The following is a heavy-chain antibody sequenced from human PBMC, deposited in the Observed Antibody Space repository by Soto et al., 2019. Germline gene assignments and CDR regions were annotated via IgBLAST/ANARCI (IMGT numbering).Heavy chain of an antibody. CDR1: GFTFSSYS. CDR3: AKKVNSGPGSQYFDY. J-gene: IGHJ4*02. Sequence: GGSLRLSCAASGFTFSSYSTSWVRQAPGKGLEWVSGFRTSGDGGTTYYADSVKGRFTISRDNSKNMLFLQMNSLRAEDTAIYYCAKKVNSGPGSQYFDYWGQGTPVTVSS. V-gene: IGHV3-23*01. CDR2: FRTSGDGGTT. D-gene: IGHD3-10*01.